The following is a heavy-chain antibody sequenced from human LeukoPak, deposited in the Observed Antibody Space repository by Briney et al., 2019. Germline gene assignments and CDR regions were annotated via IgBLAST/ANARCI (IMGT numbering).Heavy chain of an antibody. V-gene: IGHV3-74*01. CDR1: GFTFSRYW. D-gene: IGHD4/OR15-4a*01. Sequence: GGSLRLSCAASGFTFSRYWMHWVRQAPGEGLVWVSRVDPDDSGSSYADSVKGRFTISRDNAKNTLWLQMNSLRADDTAVYYCAGVRAGANRAFDVWGQGTVVAVSS. CDR2: VDPDDSGS. CDR3: AGVRAGANRAFDV. J-gene: IGHJ3*01.